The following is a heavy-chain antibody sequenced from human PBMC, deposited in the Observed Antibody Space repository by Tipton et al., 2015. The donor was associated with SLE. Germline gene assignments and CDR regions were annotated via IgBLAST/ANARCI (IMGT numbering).Heavy chain of an antibody. CDR2: INSDGSTT. D-gene: IGHD2-2*01. V-gene: IGHV3-74*01. CDR1: GFTFSSYW. J-gene: IGHJ6*02. Sequence: GSLRLSYAASGFTFSSYWMHWVRQAPGKGLVWVSHINSDGSTTSYADSVKGRFTISRDNAKNTLYLQMNSLRAEDTAVYFCAREVVVPAAIRDSYIMAVWGQGTTVTVSS. CDR3: AREVVVPAAIRDSYIMAV.